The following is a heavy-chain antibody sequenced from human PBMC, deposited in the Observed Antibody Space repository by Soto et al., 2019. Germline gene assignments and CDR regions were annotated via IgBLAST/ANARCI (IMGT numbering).Heavy chain of an antibody. CDR1: GFTFRSHA. D-gene: IGHD3-22*01. CDR2: ISFDGSNR. Sequence: GGSLRLSCAAAGFTFRSHAMNWVRQAPGKGLEWVAVISFDGSNRYYADSQGGRLTISSDNSRNTLYLQMDNLRPDDTAIYYCERAHGPYYDSSYYGLARNYFDYWGQGTLVTVSS. J-gene: IGHJ4*02. CDR3: ERAHGPYYDSSYYGLARNYFDY. V-gene: IGHV3-30*03.